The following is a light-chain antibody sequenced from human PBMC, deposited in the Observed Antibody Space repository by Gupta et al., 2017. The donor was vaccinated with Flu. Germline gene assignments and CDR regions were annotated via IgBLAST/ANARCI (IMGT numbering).Light chain of an antibody. Sequence: EIVSTQSPGTLSLSPGERATLSCRASQSVSNNNLAWYQQEPGQAPRLLIYAASSSASCIPDRFRRRGFGTDFTLTIRRLAPENFAVYYCQQDGSSPRTFGEGTKLEIK. CDR3: QQDGSSPRT. CDR1: QSVSNNN. CDR2: AAS. J-gene: IGKJ2*01. V-gene: IGKV3-20*01.